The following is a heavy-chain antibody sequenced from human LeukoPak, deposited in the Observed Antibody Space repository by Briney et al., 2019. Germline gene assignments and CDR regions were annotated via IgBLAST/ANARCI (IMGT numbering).Heavy chain of an antibody. D-gene: IGHD6-19*01. CDR1: SGSFSGYY. Sequence: SETLSLTCAVYSGSFSGYYWNWIRQPPGKGLEWIGEINHSGSTNYNPSLKSRVTISLDTSKNQFSLKLTSVTAADTAVYYCGRNGGNGWTFDYWGQGTLVTVSS. CDR2: INHSGST. J-gene: IGHJ4*02. V-gene: IGHV4-34*01. CDR3: GRNGGNGWTFDY.